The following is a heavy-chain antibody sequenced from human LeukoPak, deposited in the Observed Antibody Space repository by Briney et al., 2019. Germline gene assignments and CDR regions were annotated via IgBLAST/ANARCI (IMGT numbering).Heavy chain of an antibody. J-gene: IGHJ4*02. CDR3: ARAGSSGWYEYFDY. D-gene: IGHD6-19*01. CDR2: ISYDGSNK. V-gene: IGHV3-30-3*01. CDR1: GFTFSSYA. Sequence: GGSLRLPCAASGFTFSSYAMHWVRQASGKGLEWVAVISYDGSNKYYADSVKGRFTISRDNSKNTLYLQMNSLRAEDTAVYYCARAGSSGWYEYFDYWGQGTLVTVSS.